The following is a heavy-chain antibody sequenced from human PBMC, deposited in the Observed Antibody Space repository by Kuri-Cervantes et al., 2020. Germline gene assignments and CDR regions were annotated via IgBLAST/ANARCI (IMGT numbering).Heavy chain of an antibody. V-gene: IGHV1-58*01. CDR3: AADTGYYGSGSYSLFDY. CDR1: GFTFTSSA. J-gene: IGHJ4*02. D-gene: IGHD3-10*01. Sequence: SVKVSCKASGFTFTSSAVQWVRQARGQRLEWIGWIVVGSGNTNYAQKFQERVTITRDMSTSTAYMELSNLRSEDTAVYYCAADTGYYGSGSYSLFDYWGQGTLVTVSS. CDR2: IVVGSGNT.